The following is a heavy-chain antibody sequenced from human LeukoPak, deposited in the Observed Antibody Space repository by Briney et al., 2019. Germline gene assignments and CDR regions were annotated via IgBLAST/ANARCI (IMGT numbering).Heavy chain of an antibody. J-gene: IGHJ4*02. D-gene: IGHD4-17*01. CDR3: ARSYGDYPPLYYFDY. Sequence: GGSLRLSCAASGFTFSSYSMNWVRQAPGKGLEWVSSISSSSSYIYYADSVKGRFTISRDNAKNSLYPQMNSLRAEDTAVYYCARSYGDYPPLYYFDYWGQGTLVTVSS. CDR1: GFTFSSYS. V-gene: IGHV3-21*01. CDR2: ISSSSSYI.